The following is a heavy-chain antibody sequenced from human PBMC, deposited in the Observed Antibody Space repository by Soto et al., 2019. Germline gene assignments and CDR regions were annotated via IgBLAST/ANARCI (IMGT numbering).Heavy chain of an antibody. V-gene: IGHV1-3*01. J-gene: IGHJ6*02. Sequence: QVQLVQSGAEVKKPGASVKVSCKASGYTFTSYAMHWVRQAPGQRLEWMGWINAGNGNTKYSQKFQGRVTITRDTSASTAYMELSSLRSEDTAVYYCARQPSYYYGMDVWGQGTTVTVSS. CDR2: INAGNGNT. CDR3: ARQPSYYYGMDV. CDR1: GYTFTSYA.